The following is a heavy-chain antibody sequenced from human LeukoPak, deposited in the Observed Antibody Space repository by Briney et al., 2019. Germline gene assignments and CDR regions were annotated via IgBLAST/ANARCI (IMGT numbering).Heavy chain of an antibody. CDR1: GFAFGSHW. J-gene: IGHJ4*02. Sequence: PGGSLRLSCAASGFAFGSHWMHWVRQAPGKGLVWVASIESDASNTRYADSVKGRFTISRDNANKTLYLQMNSLRAEDTAVYYCTRDGSGSRIPFDYWGQGTLVTVSS. CDR3: TRDGSGSRIPFDY. CDR2: IESDASNT. V-gene: IGHV3-74*01. D-gene: IGHD1-26*01.